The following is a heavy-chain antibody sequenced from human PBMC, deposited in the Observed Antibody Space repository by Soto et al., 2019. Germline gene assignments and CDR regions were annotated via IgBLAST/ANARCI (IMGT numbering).Heavy chain of an antibody. CDR2: IIPVFRSA. D-gene: IGHD2-21*02. Sequence: SVKVSCKASGGTFNKFAFSWVRQAPGQGFEWMGGIIPVFRSANYAQRFRGRITITADEYTSTVYLYLNDLRSDDTAVYYCARRYCASDNCPLFYYFVDLWGLGTTVTVLL. CDR1: GGTFNKFA. J-gene: IGHJ6*02. CDR3: ARRYCASDNCPLFYYFVDL. V-gene: IGHV1-69*13.